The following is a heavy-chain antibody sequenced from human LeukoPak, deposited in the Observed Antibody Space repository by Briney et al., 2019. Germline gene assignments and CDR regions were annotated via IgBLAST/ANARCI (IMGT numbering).Heavy chain of an antibody. CDR2: IWYDGSNK. CDR3: ARDSQGFLDY. CDR1: GFTFSSYG. V-gene: IGHV3-33*01. D-gene: IGHD3-3*01. Sequence: GRSLRLSCAASGFTFSSYGMHWVRQAPGKGLEWVAVIWYDGSNKYYADSVKGRFTISRDNSKNTLYLQMNSLIAEDTAVYYCARDSQGFLDYWGQGTLVTVSS. J-gene: IGHJ4*02.